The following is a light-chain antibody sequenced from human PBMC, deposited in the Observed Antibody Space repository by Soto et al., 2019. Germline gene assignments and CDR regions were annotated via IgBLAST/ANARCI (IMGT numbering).Light chain of an antibody. CDR2: HAS. CDR3: PQSYSTPLT. V-gene: IGKV1-5*01. CDR1: QSISNW. Sequence: DIQMTQSPSTLPASVGDRVTISYRASQSISNWLAWYQQKPGTAPKVLIYHASNLESGVPSRFSGSGAGTECTLTISSLQPADVETDLCPQSYSTPLTFGGGTKVDIK. J-gene: IGKJ4*01.